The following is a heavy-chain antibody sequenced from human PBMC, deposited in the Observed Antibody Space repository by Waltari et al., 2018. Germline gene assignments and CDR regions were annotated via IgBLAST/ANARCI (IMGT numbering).Heavy chain of an antibody. CDR3: VRGGVAVAGPDDY. V-gene: IGHV3-7*04. D-gene: IGHD6-19*01. CDR2: IKQDGSEK. Sequence: EVQLVESGGGLVQPGGSLRLSCAASGFTFSDYWMSWVRQAPGKGLEWVANIKQDGSEKTVVDSVKGRFTVSRVNAKSSLFLQMNSLRVEDTAVYYCVRGGVAVAGPDDYWGQGTLVTVSS. J-gene: IGHJ4*02. CDR1: GFTFSDYW.